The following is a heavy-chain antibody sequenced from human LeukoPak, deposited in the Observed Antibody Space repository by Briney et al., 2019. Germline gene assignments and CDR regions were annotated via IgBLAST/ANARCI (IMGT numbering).Heavy chain of an antibody. CDR1: GFTFSSYW. Sequence: GGSLRLSCAASGFTFSSYWMHWVRQAPGKGLVWVSRINSDGSSTSYADSVKGRFTISRDNAKNTLYQQMNGLRAEDTAVYYCATLAVADTGPDYWGQGTLVTVSS. V-gene: IGHV3-74*01. CDR2: INSDGSST. D-gene: IGHD6-19*01. CDR3: ATLAVADTGPDY. J-gene: IGHJ4*02.